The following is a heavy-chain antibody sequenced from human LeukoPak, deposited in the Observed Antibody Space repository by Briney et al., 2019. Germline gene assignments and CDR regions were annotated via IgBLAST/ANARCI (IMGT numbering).Heavy chain of an antibody. Sequence: PGGSLRLSCAASGFTFSSYAMSCVRQAQGKGLEWDSAISGSGGSTYYADSVKGRFTISRDNSKNTLYLQMNSLRAEDTAVYYCASATYYDFWSGLPPYFDYWGQGTLVTVSS. CDR2: ISGSGGST. V-gene: IGHV3-23*01. J-gene: IGHJ4*02. CDR3: ASATYYDFWSGLPPYFDY. D-gene: IGHD3-3*01. CDR1: GFTFSSYA.